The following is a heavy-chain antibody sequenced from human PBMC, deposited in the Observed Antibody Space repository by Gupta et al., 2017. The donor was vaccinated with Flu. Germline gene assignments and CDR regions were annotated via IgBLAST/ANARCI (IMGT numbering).Heavy chain of an antibody. J-gene: IGHJ4*02. CDR3: TKPAGSTAIDY. Sequence: SSSGMHWVRQATGKGLEWVAVLSYDASTKSYACSVKGRFTISRANSKNTLYLQMNSRRTADTGGYDWTKPAGSTAIDYWGQGTLVTVSS. CDR1: SSSG. CDR2: LSYDASTK. V-gene: IGHV3-30*18. D-gene: IGHD1-14*01.